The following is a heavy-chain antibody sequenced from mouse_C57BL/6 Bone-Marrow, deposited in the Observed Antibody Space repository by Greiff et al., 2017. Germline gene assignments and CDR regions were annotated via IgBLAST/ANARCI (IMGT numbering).Heavy chain of an antibody. CDR1: GYTFTSYW. CDR2: INPRSGYP. V-gene: IGHV1-7*01. J-gene: IGHJ3*01. CDR3: ARTGWLRLFAY. D-gene: IGHD2-2*01. Sequence: VQLQQSGAELAKPGASVKLSCKASGYTFTSYWMHWVKQRPGQGLEWIGYINPRSGYPKYNQKFKDKATLTADKSSSTAYMQLSSLTYKDTAGYYCARTGWLRLFAYWGQGTLVTVSA.